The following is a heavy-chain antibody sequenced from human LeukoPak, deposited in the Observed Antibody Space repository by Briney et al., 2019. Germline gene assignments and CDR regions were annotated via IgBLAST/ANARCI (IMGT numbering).Heavy chain of an antibody. J-gene: IGHJ6*02. CDR3: AKDLDWNEANYGMDV. Sequence: GGSLRLSCAASGFTFSSYGMHWVRQAPGKGLEWVAVISYDGSNKYYADSVKGRFTISRDNSKNTLYLQMNSLRAEDMAVYYCAKDLDWNEANYGMDVWGQGTTVTVSS. CDR1: GFTFSSYG. V-gene: IGHV3-30*18. D-gene: IGHD1-1*01. CDR2: ISYDGSNK.